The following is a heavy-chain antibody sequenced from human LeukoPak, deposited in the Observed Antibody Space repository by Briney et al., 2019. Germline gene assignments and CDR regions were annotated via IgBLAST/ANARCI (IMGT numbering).Heavy chain of an antibody. V-gene: IGHV3-23*01. CDR3: AKPLGYYYDSSGYPY. CDR2: ISGSGGST. D-gene: IGHD3-22*01. Sequence: GGSLRLSCAASGFTFGSYAMSWVRQAPGKGLEWVSAISGSGGSTYYADSVKGRFTISRDNSKNTLYLQMNSLRAEDTAVYYRAKPLGYYYDSSGYPYWGQGTLVTVSS. J-gene: IGHJ4*02. CDR1: GFTFGSYA.